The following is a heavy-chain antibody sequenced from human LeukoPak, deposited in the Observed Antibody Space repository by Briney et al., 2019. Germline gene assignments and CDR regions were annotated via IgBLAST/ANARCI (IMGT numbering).Heavy chain of an antibody. J-gene: IGHJ3*02. CDR1: GGSISSGGYS. CDR3: ARTNSVHDAFDI. CDR2: IYHSGST. Sequence: PSETLSLTCAVSGGSISSGGYSWSWIRQPPGKGLEWIGYIYHSGSTYYNPSLKSRATISVDRSKNQFSLKLSSVTAADTAVYYCARTNSVHDAFDIWGQGTMVTVSS. V-gene: IGHV4-30-2*01. D-gene: IGHD2/OR15-2a*01.